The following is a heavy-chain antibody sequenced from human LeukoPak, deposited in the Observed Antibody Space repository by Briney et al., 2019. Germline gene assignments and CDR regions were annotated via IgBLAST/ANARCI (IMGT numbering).Heavy chain of an antibody. CDR2: IYYNGST. D-gene: IGHD3-22*01. CDR1: GGSISSYY. J-gene: IGHJ3*02. Sequence: SETLSLTCTVSGGSISSYYWSWIRQPPGKGLEWIGYIYYNGSTNYNPSLKSRVTISVDTSKNQISLRLSSVTAADTAVYSCARGYHYDNSGFAGIWGQGTMVTVSS. V-gene: IGHV4-59*01. CDR3: ARGYHYDNSGFAGI.